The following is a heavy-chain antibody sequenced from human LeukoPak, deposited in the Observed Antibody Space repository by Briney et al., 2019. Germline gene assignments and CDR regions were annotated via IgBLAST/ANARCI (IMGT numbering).Heavy chain of an antibody. CDR1: GFTFSSYW. CDR3: ARDPRSLHDYSNYRFDY. Sequence: GGSLRLSCAASGFTFSSYWMSWVRQAPGKGLEWVANIKQDGSEKYYVDSVKGRFTISRDNAKNSLYLQMNSLRAEDTAVYYCARDPRSLHDYSNYRFDYWGQGTLVTVSS. V-gene: IGHV3-7*01. J-gene: IGHJ4*02. CDR2: IKQDGSEK. D-gene: IGHD4-11*01.